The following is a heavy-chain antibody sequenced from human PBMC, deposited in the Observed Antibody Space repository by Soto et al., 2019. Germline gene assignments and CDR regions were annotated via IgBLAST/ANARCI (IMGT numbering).Heavy chain of an antibody. CDR2: IYYSGST. J-gene: IGHJ4*02. CDR3: ARGVSNGGYFDWAYYFDY. Sequence: PSETLSLTCTVSGGSISSGDYYWSWIRQPPGKGLEWIGYIYYSGSTYYNPSLKSRVTISVDTSKNQFSLKLSSVTAADTAVYYCARGVSNGGYFDWAYYFDYWGQGTLVTVSS. D-gene: IGHD3-9*01. V-gene: IGHV4-30-4*01. CDR1: GGSISSGDYY.